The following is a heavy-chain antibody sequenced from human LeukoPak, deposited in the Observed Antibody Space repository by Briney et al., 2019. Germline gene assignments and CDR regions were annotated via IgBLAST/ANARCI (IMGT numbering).Heavy chain of an antibody. CDR2: ISSSGSTI. J-gene: IGHJ4*02. D-gene: IGHD4-17*01. Sequence: GGSLRLSCAASGFTFSSYEMNWVRQAPGKGLEWVSYISSSGSTIYYADSVKGRFTISRDNAKNSLYLQMNSPRAEDTAVYYCARITVTTPFWGQGTLVTVSS. V-gene: IGHV3-48*03. CDR3: ARITVTTPF. CDR1: GFTFSSYE.